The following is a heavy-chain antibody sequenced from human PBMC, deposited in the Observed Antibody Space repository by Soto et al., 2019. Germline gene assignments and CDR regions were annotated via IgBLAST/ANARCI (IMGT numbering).Heavy chain of an antibody. CDR1: GYTFTGYY. CDR2: INPNSGDT. CDR3: ARWLPPGDYFDY. J-gene: IGHJ4*02. Sequence: QVQLVQSGSEVKKPGASVKVSCKASGYTFTGYYMHWVRQAPGQGLEWMGWINPNSGDTNSAQQFQGRVTMTRHTSISTSYREMSRMRAYVTAVYYCARWLPPGDYFDYWGQGTLVTVAS. D-gene: IGHD5-12*01. V-gene: IGHV1-2*02.